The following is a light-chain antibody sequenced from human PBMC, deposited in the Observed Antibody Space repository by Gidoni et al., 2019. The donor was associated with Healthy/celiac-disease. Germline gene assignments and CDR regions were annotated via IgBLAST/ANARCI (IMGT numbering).Light chain of an antibody. CDR1: KLGDKY. J-gene: IGLJ2*01. CDR3: QAWDSSTLKV. V-gene: IGLV3-1*01. CDR2: QDS. Sequence: SYDLTQPPSVSVSPGQTASITCSGDKLGDKYACWYPQKPGQSPVLVIYQDSKRPSGIPERFSGSNSGNTATRTISGTQAMDEADYYCQAWDSSTLKVFGGGTKLTVL.